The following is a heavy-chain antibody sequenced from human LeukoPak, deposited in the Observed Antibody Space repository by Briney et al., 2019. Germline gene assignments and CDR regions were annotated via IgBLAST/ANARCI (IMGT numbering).Heavy chain of an antibody. V-gene: IGHV3-11*06. J-gene: IGHJ4*02. CDR3: ARVLMYYDILTGTDYFDY. Sequence: GRSLRLPCAVSGFSSSDLSTSWVRHAPGKWREWVSYISSISSYTNYTDSVKGSFTISRDNAKNSPYLQMTSLRAEDTAVYYCARVLMYYDILTGTDYFDYWGQGTLVTVSS. D-gene: IGHD3-9*01. CDR1: GFSSSDLS. CDR2: ISSISSYT.